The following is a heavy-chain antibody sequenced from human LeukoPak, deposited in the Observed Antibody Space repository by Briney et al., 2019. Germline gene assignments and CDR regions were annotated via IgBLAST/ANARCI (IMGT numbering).Heavy chain of an antibody. Sequence: SETLSLTCTVSGGSISSSSYYWGWIRQPPGKGLEWIGSIYYSGSTYYNPSLKSRVTISVDTSKNQFSLKLSSVTAADTAVYYCARAHSGSYYNFDYWGQGTLVTVSS. D-gene: IGHD1-26*01. CDR2: IYYSGST. J-gene: IGHJ4*02. CDR1: GGSISSSSYY. CDR3: ARAHSGSYYNFDY. V-gene: IGHV4-39*01.